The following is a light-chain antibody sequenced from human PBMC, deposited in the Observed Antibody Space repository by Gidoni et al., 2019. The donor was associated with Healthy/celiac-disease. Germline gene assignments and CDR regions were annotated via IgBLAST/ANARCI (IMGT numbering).Light chain of an antibody. CDR3: QSYDSSNHVV. CDR2: EDN. V-gene: IGLV6-57*02. Sequence: NFMLTQPHSVSESPGKTVPISCTGSSGSLASNYVQWSQQRPGSAPTTVIYEDNQRPSGVPDRFSGSIDSSSNSASLTISGLKTEDEADYYCQSYDSSNHVVFGGGTKLTVL. J-gene: IGLJ2*01. CDR1: SGSLASNY.